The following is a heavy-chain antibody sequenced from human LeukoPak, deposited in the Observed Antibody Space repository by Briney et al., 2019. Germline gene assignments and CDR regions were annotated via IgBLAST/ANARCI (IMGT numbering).Heavy chain of an antibody. J-gene: IGHJ6*03. CDR3: ARGWIPVPAARGYYYYYYMDV. CDR2: MNPNSGNT. Sequence: ASVKVSCKASGYTFTSYDINWVRQATGQGLEWMGWMNPNSGNTGYAQKFQGRVTMTRNTSISTACMELSSLRSEDTAVYYCARGWIPVPAARGYYYYYYMDVWGKGTTVTVSS. V-gene: IGHV1-8*01. CDR1: GYTFTSYD. D-gene: IGHD2-2*01.